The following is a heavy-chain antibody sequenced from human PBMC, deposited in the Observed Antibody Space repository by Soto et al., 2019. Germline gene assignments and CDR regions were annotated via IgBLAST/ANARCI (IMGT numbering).Heavy chain of an antibody. D-gene: IGHD3-10*01. V-gene: IGHV3-49*03. Sequence: PGGSLRLSCTASGFTFGDYAMSWFRQAPGKGLEWVGFIRSKAYGGTTEYAASVKGRFTISRDDSKSIAYLQMNSLKTEDTAVYYCTRRFKWFGDFYYYGMDVWGQGTTVTVSS. J-gene: IGHJ6*02. CDR1: GFTFGDYA. CDR3: TRRFKWFGDFYYYGMDV. CDR2: IRSKAYGGTT.